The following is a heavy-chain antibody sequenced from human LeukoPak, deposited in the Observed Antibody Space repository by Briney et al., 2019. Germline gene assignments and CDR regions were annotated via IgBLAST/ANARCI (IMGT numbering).Heavy chain of an antibody. V-gene: IGHV4-61*02. J-gene: IGHJ4*02. D-gene: IGHD3-10*01. CDR1: GGSISSGSYY. CDR2: IYTSGST. CDR3: ARRTPILTYYYGSGSYGGYYFDY. Sequence: SQTLPLTCTVSGGSISSGSYYWSWIRQPAGKGLEWIGRIYTSGSTNYNPSLKSRVTISVDTSKNQFSLKLSSVTAADTAVYYCARRTPILTYYYGSGSYGGYYFDYWGQGTLVTVSS.